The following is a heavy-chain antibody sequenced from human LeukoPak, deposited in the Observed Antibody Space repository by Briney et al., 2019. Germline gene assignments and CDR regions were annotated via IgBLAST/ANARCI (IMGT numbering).Heavy chain of an antibody. CDR2: INHSGST. D-gene: IGHD1-26*01. Sequence: SETLSLTCTVSGGSNSSYYWSWIRQPPGKGLEWIGEINHSGSTNYNPSLKSRVTISVDTSKNQFSLKLSSVTAADTAVYYCARHPVGATENAFDIWGQGTMVTVSS. V-gene: IGHV4-34*01. J-gene: IGHJ3*02. CDR3: ARHPVGATENAFDI. CDR1: GGSNSSYY.